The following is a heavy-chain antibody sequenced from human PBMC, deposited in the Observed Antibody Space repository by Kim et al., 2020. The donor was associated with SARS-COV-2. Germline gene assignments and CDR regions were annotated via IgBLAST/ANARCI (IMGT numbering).Heavy chain of an antibody. J-gene: IGHJ4*02. V-gene: IGHV3-21*01. Sequence: GGSLRLSCAASGFTFSSYSMNWVRQAPGKGLEWVSSISSSSSYIYYADSVKGRFTISRDNAKNSLYLQMNSLRAEDTAVYYCAREGRYYDFWSGYYTPSDYWGQGTLVTVSS. CDR3: AREGRYYDFWSGYYTPSDY. D-gene: IGHD3-3*01. CDR2: ISSSSSYI. CDR1: GFTFSSYS.